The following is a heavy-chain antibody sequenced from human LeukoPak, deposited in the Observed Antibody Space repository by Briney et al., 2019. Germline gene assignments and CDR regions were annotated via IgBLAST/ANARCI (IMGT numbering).Heavy chain of an antibody. D-gene: IGHD3-10*02. CDR2: ISSSSSYI. Sequence: GGSLRLSCAASGFTLSSYSMNWVRQAPGKGLEWVSCISSSSSYIYYADSVKGRFTISRDNAKNSLYLQMNSLIAEDTAVYYCAELGITMIGGVWGKGTTVTISS. V-gene: IGHV3-21*01. J-gene: IGHJ6*04. CDR1: GFTLSSYS. CDR3: AELGITMIGGV.